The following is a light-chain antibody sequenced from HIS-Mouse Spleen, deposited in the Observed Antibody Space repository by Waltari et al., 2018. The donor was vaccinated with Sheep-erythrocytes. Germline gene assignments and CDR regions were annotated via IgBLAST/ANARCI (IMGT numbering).Light chain of an antibody. Sequence: QSVLTQPPSASGTPGQRVTIPCSGSSSNIGSNYVYWYQQLPGTAPKLLIHRNNQPPSAVPDRFSGSTSGTSASLAISGLRSEDEADYYCAAWDDSLSGPVFGGGTKLTVL. J-gene: IGLJ2*01. V-gene: IGLV1-47*01. CDR3: AAWDDSLSGPV. CDR2: RNN. CDR1: SSNIGSNY.